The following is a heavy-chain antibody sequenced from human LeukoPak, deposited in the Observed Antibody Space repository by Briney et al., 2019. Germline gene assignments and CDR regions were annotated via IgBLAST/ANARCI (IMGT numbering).Heavy chain of an antibody. V-gene: IGHV3-23*01. D-gene: IGHD5-24*01. J-gene: IGHJ2*01. CDR3: AKVPDGSPRGYWYFDL. CDR1: GFHFSGLA. Sequence: GGSLRLSCAASGFHFSGLAMGRVRQASRKGLEGVSTISASGGSTYYADSVKGRLRISRDNSKNPLYVQMTSARPDDTAHYYCAKVPDGSPRGYWYFDLWGGGTLVTVSS. CDR2: ISASGGST.